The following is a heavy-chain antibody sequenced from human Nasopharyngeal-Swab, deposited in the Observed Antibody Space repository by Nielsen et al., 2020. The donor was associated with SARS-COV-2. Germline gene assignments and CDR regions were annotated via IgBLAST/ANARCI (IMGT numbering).Heavy chain of an antibody. Sequence: WIRQPPGKGLEWIGSIYYSGSTYYEPSLKSRGTISVDTSKNQFSLKLSSVTAADTAVYYCARIIAAAGTVGYMDVWGKGTTVTVSS. V-gene: IGHV4-39*01. CDR2: IYYSGST. CDR3: ARIIAAAGTVGYMDV. J-gene: IGHJ6*03. D-gene: IGHD6-13*01.